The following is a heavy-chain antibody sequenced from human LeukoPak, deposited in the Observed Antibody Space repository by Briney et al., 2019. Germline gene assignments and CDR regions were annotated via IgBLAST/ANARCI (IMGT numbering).Heavy chain of an antibody. D-gene: IGHD3-9*01. CDR3: ARSRTYYDVFTTFTHNYPFDY. CDR1: VYCDDYS. J-gene: IGHJ4*02. V-gene: IGHV5-51*01. CDR2: IYPGDSHT. Sequence: GAFIMISFHAGVYCDDYSIGWVRQLPGKGLEWMGYIYPGDSHTRYRPSVEGQVTISADNSITTAYLQWSSLNASDTAIYYCARSRTYYDVFTTFTHNYPFDYWGQGTPVTAS.